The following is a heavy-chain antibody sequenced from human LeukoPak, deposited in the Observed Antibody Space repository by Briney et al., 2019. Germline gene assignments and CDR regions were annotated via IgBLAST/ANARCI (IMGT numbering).Heavy chain of an antibody. V-gene: IGHV3-23*01. D-gene: IGHD3-22*01. CDR3: AKGSSGYFADL. CDR1: GFIFNSYG. Sequence: GGSLGLSCAASGFIFNSYGLIWVRQAPGKGLQWVSAISNDGGGIQYADFVKGRFTISRDNSKNMLFLQMNSLTAEDTALYYCAKGSSGYFADLWGQGTLVTVSS. J-gene: IGHJ5*02. CDR2: ISNDGGGI.